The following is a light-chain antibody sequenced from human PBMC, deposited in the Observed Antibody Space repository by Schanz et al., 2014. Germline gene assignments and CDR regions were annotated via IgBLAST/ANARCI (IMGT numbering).Light chain of an antibody. CDR2: TNN. J-gene: IGLJ2*01. V-gene: IGLV1-44*01. CDR3: SSYAGRDNVV. Sequence: QSVLTQPPSASGTPGQTVTISCSGDISNIGSNTVNWYQQLPGTAPKLLIYTNNQRPSGVPDRFSGSKSGTSASLAISGLQAEDEADYYCSSYAGRDNVVFGGGTKLTVL. CDR1: ISNIGSNT.